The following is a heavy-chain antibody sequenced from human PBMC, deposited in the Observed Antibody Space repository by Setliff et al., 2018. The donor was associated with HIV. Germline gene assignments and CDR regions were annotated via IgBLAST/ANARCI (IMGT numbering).Heavy chain of an antibody. D-gene: IGHD3-16*01. CDR1: GFTFSSYS. V-gene: IGHV3-23*01. CDR3: AKGGFYVWGRHFDY. Sequence: GGSLRLSCVASGFTFSSYSMNWVRQAPGKGPEWVSTINSAERTFYAKSVKGRFTISRDNSKNTLYLQMNSLRAEDTAVYYCAKGGFYVWGRHFDYWGQGTLVTVSS. CDR2: INSAERT. J-gene: IGHJ4*02.